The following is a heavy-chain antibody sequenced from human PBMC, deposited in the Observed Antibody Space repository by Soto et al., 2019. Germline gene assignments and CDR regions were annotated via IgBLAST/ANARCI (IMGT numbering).Heavy chain of an antibody. V-gene: IGHV4-59*01. CDR2: IYYSGST. CDR1: GGSTSSYY. D-gene: IGHD2-21*01. Sequence: PSETLSLTCTVSGGSTSSYYWSWIRQPPGKGLEWIGYIYYSGSTNYNPSLKSRVTISVDTSKNQFSLKLSSVTAADTAVYYCARVSILGLHMDVWGKGTTVTVSS. CDR3: ARVSILGLHMDV. J-gene: IGHJ6*03.